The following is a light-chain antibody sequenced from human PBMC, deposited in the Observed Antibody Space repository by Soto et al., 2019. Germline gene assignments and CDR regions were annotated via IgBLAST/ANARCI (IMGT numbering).Light chain of an antibody. Sequence: DVQMTQSPSTLSAFVGDTVTITCRASQSIDTWLAWHQQKPGKAPKLLIYKASSLASGVPSRFSGSGSGSEFALTISGLQPDDFATYYCLQYNSFRTFGQGPKGEIK. CDR2: KAS. CDR3: LQYNSFRT. J-gene: IGKJ1*01. V-gene: IGKV1-5*03. CDR1: QSIDTW.